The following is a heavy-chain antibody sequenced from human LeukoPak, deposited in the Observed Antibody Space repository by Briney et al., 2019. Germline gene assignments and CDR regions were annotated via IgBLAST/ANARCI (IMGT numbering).Heavy chain of an antibody. CDR2: IYTSGST. J-gene: IGHJ4*02. CDR1: GGSISSYY. Sequence: PSETLSLTCTVSGGSISSYYWSWIRQPPGKGLEWIGYIYTSGSTNYNPSLKSRVTISVDTSKNQFSLKLSSVTAADTAVYYCARGLDDYGSGSFDYWGQGTLVTVSS. D-gene: IGHD3-10*01. V-gene: IGHV4-4*09. CDR3: ARGLDDYGSGSFDY.